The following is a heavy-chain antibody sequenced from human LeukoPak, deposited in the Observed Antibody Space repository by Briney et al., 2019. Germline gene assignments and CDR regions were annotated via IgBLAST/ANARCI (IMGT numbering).Heavy chain of an antibody. Sequence: PGGSLRLSCAASGFTFSTYWMTWVRQVPGKGLEWVADIKPDGTEKYYLDSVKGRFTISRDNTKNSLYLQMNSLRVEDTAVYYCAREWAHYDYWGQGTLVTVSS. V-gene: IGHV3-7*01. CDR1: GFTFSTYW. CDR2: IKPDGTEK. CDR3: AREWAHYDY. J-gene: IGHJ4*02.